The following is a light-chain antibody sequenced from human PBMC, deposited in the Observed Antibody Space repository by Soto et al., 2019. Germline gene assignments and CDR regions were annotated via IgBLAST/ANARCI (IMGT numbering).Light chain of an antibody. J-gene: IGLJ2*01. CDR2: SNN. CDR1: SSNIGSKA. CDR3: AAWDDSLNAVV. V-gene: IGLV1-44*01. Sequence: QSVLTQAPSVSASPGQSITISCSGGSSNIGSKAVNWFQKFPGSAPKLLIFSNNQWPSGVPDRFSGSKSGTSASLAISGLKSEDEAEYYCAAWDDSLNAVVFGGGTKVTVL.